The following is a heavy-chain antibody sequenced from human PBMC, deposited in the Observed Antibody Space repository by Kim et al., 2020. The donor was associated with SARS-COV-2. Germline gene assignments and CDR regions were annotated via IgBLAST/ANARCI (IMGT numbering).Heavy chain of an antibody. V-gene: IGHV3-30*04. D-gene: IGHD1-26*01. CDR2: ISYDGRNK. CDR1: GFTFSSYA. J-gene: IGHJ3*02. CDR3: ARDVRWELLYAFDI. Sequence: GGSLRLSCAASGFTFSSYAMHWVRQAPGKGLEWVAVISYDGRNKYYADSVKGRFTISRDNSKNTLYLQMNSLRAEDTAVYYCARDVRWELLYAFDIWGQGTMVTVSS.